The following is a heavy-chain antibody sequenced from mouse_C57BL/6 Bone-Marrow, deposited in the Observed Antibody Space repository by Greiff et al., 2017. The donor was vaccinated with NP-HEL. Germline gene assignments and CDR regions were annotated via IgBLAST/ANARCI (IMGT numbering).Heavy chain of an antibody. J-gene: IGHJ4*01. V-gene: IGHV1-82*01. CDR1: GYAFSSSW. Sequence: QVQLKESGPELVKPGASVKISCKASGYAFSSSWMNWVKQRPGKGLEWIGRIYPGDGDTNYNGKFKGKATLTADKSSSTAYMQLSSLTSEDSAVYFCVTTVVATRAMDYWGQGTSVTVSS. D-gene: IGHD1-1*01. CDR2: IYPGDGDT. CDR3: VTTVVATRAMDY.